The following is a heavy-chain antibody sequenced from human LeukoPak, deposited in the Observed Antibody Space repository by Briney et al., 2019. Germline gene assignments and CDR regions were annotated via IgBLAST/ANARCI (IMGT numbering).Heavy chain of an antibody. CDR3: ARGKSSSSFAFDI. CDR2: IYGGGGT. Sequence: SPRFSWSASGCTVSSNNMNPLRQAPGKGLVCCSVIYGGGGTFYADSVKDRISISRDNSKNTLFLHMNSLRADDTAVYYCARGKSSSSFAFDIWGQGTMVTVSS. J-gene: IGHJ3*02. V-gene: IGHV3-53*01. CDR1: GCTVSSNN. D-gene: IGHD6-6*01.